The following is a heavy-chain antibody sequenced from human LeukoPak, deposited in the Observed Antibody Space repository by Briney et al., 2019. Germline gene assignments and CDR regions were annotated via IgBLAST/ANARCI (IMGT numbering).Heavy chain of an antibody. D-gene: IGHD6-13*01. CDR3: TRYSNDHFDY. V-gene: IGHV3-33*08. CDR1: GFIFKNYA. J-gene: IGHJ4*02. Sequence: GGSLRLSCAASGFIFKNYAMAWVRQAPGKGLEWVAVIAYDGSRAFYADSVKGRFTISRDNSKNTMSVQMDDLRAEDTAVYYCTRYSNDHFDYWGQGTLVTVSS. CDR2: IAYDGSRA.